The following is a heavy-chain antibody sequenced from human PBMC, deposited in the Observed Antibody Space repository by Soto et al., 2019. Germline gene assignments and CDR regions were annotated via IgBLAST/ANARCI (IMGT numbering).Heavy chain of an antibody. D-gene: IGHD3-10*01. V-gene: IGHV3-74*01. Sequence: VQLVESGGGLVQPGGSLRLSCAASGFTFSGSWMHWVRQAPGKGLVWVSRINDDGSAPSYADFVKGRFTISRDNAKDTLFLQMNGLRAEDTAVYYCARGILGSGTANDYWGQGTLVTVSS. CDR3: ARGILGSGTANDY. CDR1: GFTFSGSW. CDR2: INDDGSAP. J-gene: IGHJ4*02.